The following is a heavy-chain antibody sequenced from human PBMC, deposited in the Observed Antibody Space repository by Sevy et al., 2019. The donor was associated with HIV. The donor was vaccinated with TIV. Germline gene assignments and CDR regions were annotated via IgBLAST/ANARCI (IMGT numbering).Heavy chain of an antibody. V-gene: IGHV3-7*01. J-gene: IGHJ5*02. D-gene: IGHD3-9*01. CDR3: AREQLLRYFDWGFDP. CDR2: IKQDGSEK. Sequence: GGSLRLSCAASGFTFSSYWMSWVRQAPGKGLEWVANIKQDGSEKYYVDSVKGRFTISRDNAKNSLYLQMNSLRAEDTAVYYCAREQLLRYFDWGFDPWGQGTLVTVSS. CDR1: GFTFSSYW.